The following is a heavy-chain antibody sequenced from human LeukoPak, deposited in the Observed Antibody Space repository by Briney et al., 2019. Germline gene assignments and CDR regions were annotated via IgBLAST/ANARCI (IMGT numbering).Heavy chain of an antibody. Sequence: GGSLGLSCAASGFTFSNYWMHWVRQAPGKGLEWVAVISYDGSNKYYADSVKGRFTISRDNSKNTLYLQMNSLRAEDTAVYYCARMSGTMIVVVIPYFDYWGQGTLVTVSS. J-gene: IGHJ4*02. CDR3: ARMSGTMIVVVIPYFDY. D-gene: IGHD3-22*01. CDR2: ISYDGSNK. V-gene: IGHV3-30*03. CDR1: GFTFSNYW.